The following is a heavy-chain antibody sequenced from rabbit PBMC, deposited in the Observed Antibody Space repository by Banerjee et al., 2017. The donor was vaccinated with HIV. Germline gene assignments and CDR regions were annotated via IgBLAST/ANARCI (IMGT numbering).Heavy chain of an antibody. CDR1: GFDFSSYY. J-gene: IGHJ4*01. CDR3: ARSYYTYGYAGYAYALDL. V-gene: IGHV1S7*01. CDR2: IYGGSGST. Sequence: QLKETGGGLVQPGGSLTLSCKASGFDFSSYYMSWVRQAPGKGLEWIGIIYGGSGSTDYASWVNGRFTISSDNAQNTVDLQMNSLTAADTATYFCARSYYTYGYAGYAYALDLWGQGTLVTVS. D-gene: IGHD6-1*01.